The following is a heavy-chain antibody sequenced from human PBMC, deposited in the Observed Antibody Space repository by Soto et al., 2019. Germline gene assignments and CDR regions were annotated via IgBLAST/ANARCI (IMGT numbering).Heavy chain of an antibody. J-gene: IGHJ4*02. V-gene: IGHV3-23*01. CDR1: GFTFSSYA. D-gene: IGHD4-17*01. Sequence: TASGFTFSSYAMSWVRQAPGKGLEWVSAISGSGGSTYYADSVKGRFTISRDNSKNTLYLQMNSLRAEDTAVYYCANHLGIDYGDYPLKRPFDYWGQGTLVTVSS. CDR3: ANHLGIDYGDYPLKRPFDY. CDR2: ISGSGGST.